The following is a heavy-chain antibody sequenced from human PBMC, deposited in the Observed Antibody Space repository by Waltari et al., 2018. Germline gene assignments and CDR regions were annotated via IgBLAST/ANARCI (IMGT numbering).Heavy chain of an antibody. J-gene: IGHJ4*02. CDR2: IYDTGST. V-gene: IGHV4-59*08. CDR1: GGSINSYY. Sequence: QVQLQESGPGLVKPSETLSLTCTVSGGSINSYYWSWIRQSPGKGLEWIGYIYDTGSTHYNPSLKSRVTMSVDTSKNQFSLKLSSVTAADTAVYYCARTNAGLDYWGQGTLVTVSS. CDR3: ARTNAGLDY.